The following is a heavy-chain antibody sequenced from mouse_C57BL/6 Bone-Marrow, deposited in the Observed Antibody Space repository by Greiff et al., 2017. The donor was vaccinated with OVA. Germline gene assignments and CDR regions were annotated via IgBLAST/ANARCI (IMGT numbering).Heavy chain of an antibody. CDR2: IYPGSGNT. CDR3: ARNDWDYYFDY. D-gene: IGHD4-1*01. CDR1: GYTFTDYY. Sequence: QVQLKQSGAELVRPGASVKLSCKASGYTFTDYYINWVKQRPGQGLEWIARIYPGSGNTYYNEKFKGKATLTAEKSSSTAYMQLSSLTSEDSAVFFCARNDWDYYFDYWGQGTTLTVSS. J-gene: IGHJ2*01. V-gene: IGHV1-76*01.